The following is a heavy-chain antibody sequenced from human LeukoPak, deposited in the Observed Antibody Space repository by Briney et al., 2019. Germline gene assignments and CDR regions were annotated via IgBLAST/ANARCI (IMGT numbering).Heavy chain of an antibody. CDR3: ARSPRYSYGLETPYYYGMDV. CDR2: IIPILGIA. J-gene: IGHJ6*02. CDR1: GGTFSSYA. V-gene: IGHV1-69*04. D-gene: IGHD5-18*01. Sequence: ASVKVSFKASGGTFSSYAISWVRQAPGQGLEWMGRIIPILGIANYAQKFQGRVTITADKSTSTAYMELSSLRSEDTAVYYCARSPRYSYGLETPYYYGMDVWGQGTTVTVSS.